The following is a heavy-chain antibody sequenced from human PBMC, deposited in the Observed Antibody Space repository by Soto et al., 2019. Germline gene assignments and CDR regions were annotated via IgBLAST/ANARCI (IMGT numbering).Heavy chain of an antibody. Sequence: QITLKESGPTLVKPTQTLTLTCIFSGFSFSADGVGVGWIRQPPGKALEWLALIFWDDDARHSPSLKSRLTITKDTSKNQVVLTMTNMDPVDTATYYCAHAYGGTSWPNDAFDVWGPGTVVTVSS. D-gene: IGHD2-21*01. J-gene: IGHJ3*01. CDR1: GFSFSADGVG. CDR3: AHAYGGTSWPNDAFDV. V-gene: IGHV2-5*02. CDR2: IFWDDDA.